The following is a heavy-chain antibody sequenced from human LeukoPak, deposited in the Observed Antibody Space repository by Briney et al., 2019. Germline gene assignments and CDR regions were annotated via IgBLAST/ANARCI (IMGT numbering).Heavy chain of an antibody. V-gene: IGHV3-9*01. CDR3: AKDIDASIAAAGYFDY. Sequence: TGGSLRLSCAASGFTFEDYAMHWVRQAPGKGLEWVSGISWNSGSIGYADSVKGRFTISRDNAKNSLYLQMNSLRAEDTALYYCAKDIDASIAAAGYFDYWGQGTLVTVSS. J-gene: IGHJ4*02. D-gene: IGHD6-13*01. CDR2: ISWNSGSI. CDR1: GFTFEDYA.